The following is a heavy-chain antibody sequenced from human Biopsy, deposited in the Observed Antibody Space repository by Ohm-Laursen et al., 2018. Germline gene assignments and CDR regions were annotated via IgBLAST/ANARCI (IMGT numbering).Heavy chain of an antibody. Sequence: ASVKVSCKASGYTFNDYFIHWVRQSPGQGLEWMGWVHPNSGATNSAEKFRGRVTLTRDTSIGAVYIELRRLKSDDAAVYYCARDRMTDVFGGPARTDVFDSWGQGTPVTVSS. CDR3: ARDRMTDVFGGPARTDVFDS. J-gene: IGHJ4*02. CDR2: VHPNSGAT. V-gene: IGHV1-2*02. D-gene: IGHD3-10*01. CDR1: GYTFNDYF.